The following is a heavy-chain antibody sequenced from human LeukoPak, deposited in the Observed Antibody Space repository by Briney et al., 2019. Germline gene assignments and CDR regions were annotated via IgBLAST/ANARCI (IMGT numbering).Heavy chain of an antibody. J-gene: IGHJ4*02. CDR2: ISYDGSNK. D-gene: IGHD4-11*01. CDR3: AKDWATVTTFDY. CDR1: GFTFSSFG. Sequence: PGRSLRLSCAASGFTFSSFGMHWVRQAPGKGLEWVAVISYDGSNKYYADSVKGRFTISRDNSKNTLYLQMNSLRAEDTAVYYCAKDWATVTTFDYWSQGTLVTVSS. V-gene: IGHV3-30*18.